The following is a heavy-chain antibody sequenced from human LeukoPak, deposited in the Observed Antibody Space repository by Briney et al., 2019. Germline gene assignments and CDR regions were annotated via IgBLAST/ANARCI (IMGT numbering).Heavy chain of an antibody. J-gene: IGHJ4*02. D-gene: IGHD2-21*01. Sequence: ASVKDSCKTSGYTFTNYDINWVRQATGQGLEGMGWMNPNNGNTGYAQKFQGRVTMTRGTSISRAYMELSSLTFEDTAVYYCTRSVRNGHIDYWGQGTLVTASS. CDR1: GYTFTNYD. V-gene: IGHV1-8*01. CDR2: MNPNNGNT. CDR3: TRSVRNGHIDY.